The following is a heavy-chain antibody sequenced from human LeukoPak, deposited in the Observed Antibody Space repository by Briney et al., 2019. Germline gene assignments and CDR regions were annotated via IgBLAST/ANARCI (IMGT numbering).Heavy chain of an antibody. D-gene: IGHD3-9*01. CDR2: ISGSGGST. CDR3: ARDAPTYYDIPHGLDP. J-gene: IGHJ5*02. CDR1: GFTFSSYA. V-gene: IGHV3-23*01. Sequence: GGSLRLSCAASGFTFSSYAMSWVRQAPGRGLEWVSAISGSGGSTYYADSVKGRFTISRDNSKNTLYLQMNSLRAEDTAVYYCARDAPTYYDIPHGLDPWGQGTLVTVSS.